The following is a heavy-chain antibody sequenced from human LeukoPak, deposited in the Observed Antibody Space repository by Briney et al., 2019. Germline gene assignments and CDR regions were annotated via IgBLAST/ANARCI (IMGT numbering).Heavy chain of an antibody. V-gene: IGHV3-9*01. Sequence: GGSLRLSCAASGFTFDDYAMHWVRQAPGKGLEWVSGISWNSGSIGYADSVKGRFTISRDNAKNSLYLQMNSLRAEDTALYYCARRMVNRAIDYWGQGTLVTVSS. CDR2: ISWNSGSI. CDR3: ARRMVNRAIDY. J-gene: IGHJ4*02. D-gene: IGHD2-21*01. CDR1: GFTFDDYA.